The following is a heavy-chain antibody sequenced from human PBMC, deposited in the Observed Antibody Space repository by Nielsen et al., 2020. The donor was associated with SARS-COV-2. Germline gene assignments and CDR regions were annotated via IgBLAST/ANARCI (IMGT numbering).Heavy chain of an antibody. D-gene: IGHD2-2*01. Sequence: GESLKISCAASGFTFSSYWMHWVRQAPGKGLVWVSRINSDGSSTSYADSVKGRFTISRDNSKNTLYLQMNSLRAEDTAVYYCAKYRALPARPFDYWGQGTLVTVSS. CDR2: INSDGSST. J-gene: IGHJ4*02. CDR3: AKYRALPARPFDY. CDR1: GFTFSSYW. V-gene: IGHV3-74*01.